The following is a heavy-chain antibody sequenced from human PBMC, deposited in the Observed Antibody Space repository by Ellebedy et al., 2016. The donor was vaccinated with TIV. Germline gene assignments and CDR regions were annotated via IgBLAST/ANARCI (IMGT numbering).Heavy chain of an antibody. CDR1: GGTFSSYA. CDR3: ARDHGSGGY. CDR2: IIPILGIA. Sequence: SVKVSCXASGGTFSSYAISWVRQAPGQGLEWMGRIIPILGIANYAQKFQGRVTITADKSTSTAYMELSSLRSEDTAVYYCARDHGSGGYWGQGTLVTVSS. J-gene: IGHJ4*02. D-gene: IGHD6-19*01. V-gene: IGHV1-69*04.